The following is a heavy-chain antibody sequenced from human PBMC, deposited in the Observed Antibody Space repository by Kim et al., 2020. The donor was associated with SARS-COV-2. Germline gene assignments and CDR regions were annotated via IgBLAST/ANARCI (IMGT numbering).Heavy chain of an antibody. CDR1: GFTFSSYG. Sequence: GGSLRLSCAASGFTFSSYGMHWVRQAPGKGLEWVAVISYDGSNKYYADSVKGRFTISRDNSKNTLYLQMNSLRAEDTAVYYCAKDPALDPLFDYWGQGTLVTVSS. CDR2: ISYDGSNK. CDR3: AKDPALDPLFDY. D-gene: IGHD2-2*01. J-gene: IGHJ4*02. V-gene: IGHV3-30*18.